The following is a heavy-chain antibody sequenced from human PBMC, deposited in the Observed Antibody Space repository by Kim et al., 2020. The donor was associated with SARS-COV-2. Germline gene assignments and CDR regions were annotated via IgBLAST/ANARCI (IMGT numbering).Heavy chain of an antibody. Sequence: SETLSLTCAVYGGSFSGYYWSWIRQPPGKGLEWIGEINHSGSTNYNPSLKSRVTISVDTSKNQFSLKLSSVTAADTAVYYCARHRSYGFWSGYYHGMDVWGQGTTVTVSS. CDR1: GGSFSGYY. V-gene: IGHV4-34*01. CDR2: INHSGST. D-gene: IGHD3-3*01. J-gene: IGHJ6*02. CDR3: ARHRSYGFWSGYYHGMDV.